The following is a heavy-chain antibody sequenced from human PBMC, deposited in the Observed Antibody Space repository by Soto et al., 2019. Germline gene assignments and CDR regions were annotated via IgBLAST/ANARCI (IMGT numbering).Heavy chain of an antibody. V-gene: IGHV3-11*05. CDR1: GFTLSDYY. Sequence: QVHLVESGGGLVKPGGSLRLTCAASGFTLSDYYMSWIRQAPGKGLEWVSYISSSSSYTNYADSVKGRFTISRDNAKNSLYLQMNSLRAEDTAVYYCARDLYSSGWYLDYWGQGTLVTVSS. D-gene: IGHD6-19*01. CDR3: ARDLYSSGWYLDY. CDR2: ISSSSSYT. J-gene: IGHJ4*02.